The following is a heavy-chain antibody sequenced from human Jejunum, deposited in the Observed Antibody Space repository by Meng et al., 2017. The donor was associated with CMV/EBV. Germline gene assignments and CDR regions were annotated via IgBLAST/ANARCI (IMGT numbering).Heavy chain of an antibody. Sequence: KVSCKGSGYAFASYDINWVRRAAGQGLEWMGWTNPRSANTGSAQKFQGRLTMTMNTSIGTAYMELSSLRSEDTAVYYCARNGIFFDYWGQGALVTVSS. V-gene: IGHV1-8*01. CDR1: GYAFASYD. J-gene: IGHJ4*02. CDR3: ARNGIFFDY. D-gene: IGHD1-14*01. CDR2: TNPRSANT.